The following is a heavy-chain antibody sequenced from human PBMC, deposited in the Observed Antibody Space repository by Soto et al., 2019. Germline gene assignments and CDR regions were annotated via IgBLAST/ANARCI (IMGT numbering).Heavy chain of an antibody. CDR3: ARGAGGGSGWYEAYYYGMDV. V-gene: IGHV3-13*01. J-gene: IGHJ6*02. CDR1: GFTFSSYD. CDR2: IGTAGDT. D-gene: IGHD6-19*01. Sequence: PGGSLRLSCAASGFTFSSYDMHWVRQATGKGLEWVSAIGTAGDTYYPGSVKGRFTISRENAKNSFYLQMNSLRAEDTAVYYCARGAGGGSGWYEAYYYGMDVWGQGTTVTVS.